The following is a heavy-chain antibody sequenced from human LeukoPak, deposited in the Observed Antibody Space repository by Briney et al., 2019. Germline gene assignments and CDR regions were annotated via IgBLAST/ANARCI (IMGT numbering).Heavy chain of an antibody. CDR3: ARSPYTSGWYGVGY. CDR2: ISYDGSVT. J-gene: IGHJ4*02. CDR1: GFSFSSFA. V-gene: IGHV3-30*04. D-gene: IGHD6-19*01. Sequence: GGSLRLSCAASGFSFSSFALHWVRQAPGKGLEWVALISYDGSVTYYAESVKGRFTISRDNAKNSLYLQLNSLRAEDTAVYYCARSPYTSGWYGVGYWGQGTLVTVSS.